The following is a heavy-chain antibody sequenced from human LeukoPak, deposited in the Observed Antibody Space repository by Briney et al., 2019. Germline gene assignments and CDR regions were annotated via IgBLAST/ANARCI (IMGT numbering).Heavy chain of an antibody. V-gene: IGHV3-23*01. Sequence: PGGSLRLTCAASGFTFSSYAMSWVRQAPGKGLEWVSASSGSGGSTYYADSVKGRFTISRDNSKNTLYLQMNSLRAEDTAVYYCAKRSVAVAGTFDYWGQGTLVTVSS. CDR1: GFTFSSYA. CDR2: SSGSGGST. CDR3: AKRSVAVAGTFDY. J-gene: IGHJ4*02. D-gene: IGHD6-19*01.